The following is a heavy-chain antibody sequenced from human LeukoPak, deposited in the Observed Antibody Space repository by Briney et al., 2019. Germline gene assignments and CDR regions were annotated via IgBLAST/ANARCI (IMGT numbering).Heavy chain of an antibody. D-gene: IGHD6-6*01. CDR1: GFTFSTYW. V-gene: IGHV3-7*01. CDR2: IKQDGSEE. Sequence: PGGSLRLSCAASGFTFSTYWMTWVRQAPGKGLEWVANIKQDGSEEYYVDSVKGRFTISRDNAKNSLYLQMNSLRAEDTAVYYCARDPKAARPFDYWGQGTLVTVSS. J-gene: IGHJ4*02. CDR3: ARDPKAARPFDY.